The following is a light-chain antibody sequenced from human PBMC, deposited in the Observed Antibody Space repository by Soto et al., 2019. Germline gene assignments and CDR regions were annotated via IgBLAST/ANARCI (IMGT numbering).Light chain of an antibody. CDR1: QNINNY. CDR2: DAS. Sequence: DIPLTQSPSSLSAWLLERATIXLQASQNINNYLNWYQQKPGRAPKLLIYDASNLEAGVPSRFRGSGSGTDFTFTISRLQPEDIATYYCQQYENLPTFGQGTRLEIK. V-gene: IGKV1-33*01. J-gene: IGKJ5*01. CDR3: QQYENLPT.